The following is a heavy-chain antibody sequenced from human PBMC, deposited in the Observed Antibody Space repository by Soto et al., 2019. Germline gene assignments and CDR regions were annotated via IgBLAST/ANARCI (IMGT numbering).Heavy chain of an antibody. J-gene: IGHJ6*02. Sequence: ASVKVSCKASGYTFTSYGISWVRQAPGQGLEWMGWISAYNGNTNYAQNLQGRVTMTTDTSTSTAYMELRSLRSDDTAVYYCAGYCSSTSCDGLAVWGQGTTVTVSS. CDR3: AGYCSSTSCDGLAV. CDR1: GYTFTSYG. V-gene: IGHV1-18*01. CDR2: ISAYNGNT. D-gene: IGHD2-2*03.